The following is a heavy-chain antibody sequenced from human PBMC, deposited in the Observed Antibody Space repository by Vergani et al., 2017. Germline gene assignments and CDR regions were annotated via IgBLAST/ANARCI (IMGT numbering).Heavy chain of an antibody. D-gene: IGHD4-17*01. V-gene: IGHV3-30*03. CDR3: ARGASGDYVSSFDY. CDR2: ISYDGSNK. CDR1: GFTFSSYS. Sequence: VQLVESGGGLVKPGGSLRLSCAASGFTFSSYSMNWVRQAPGKGLEWVAVISYDGSNKYYADSVKGRFTISRDNSKNTLYLQMNSLRAEDTAVYYCARGASGDYVSSFDYWGQGNLVTVSS. J-gene: IGHJ4*02.